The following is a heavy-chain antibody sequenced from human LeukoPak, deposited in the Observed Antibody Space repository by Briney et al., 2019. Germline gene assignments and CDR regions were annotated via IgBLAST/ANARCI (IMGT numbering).Heavy chain of an antibody. Sequence: ASVKVSCKASGYTFTSYYMHWVRQAPGQGLEWMGIINPSGGSTSYAQEFQGRVTMTRDTSTSTVYMELSSLRSEDTAVYYCARVRITIFGVVTPYGMDVWGQGTTVTVSS. CDR3: ARVRITIFGVVTPYGMDV. J-gene: IGHJ6*02. D-gene: IGHD3-3*01. V-gene: IGHV1-46*01. CDR1: GYTFTSYY. CDR2: INPSGGST.